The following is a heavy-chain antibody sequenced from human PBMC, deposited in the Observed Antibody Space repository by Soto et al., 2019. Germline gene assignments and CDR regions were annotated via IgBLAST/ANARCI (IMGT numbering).Heavy chain of an antibody. CDR3: ARAGSGSYSSDFDY. CDR2: ISSSSSYI. Sequence: EVQLVESGGGLVKPGGSLRLSCAASGFTFSSYSMNWVRQAPGKGLEWVSSISSSSSYIYYADSVKGRFTISRDNAKNSLYLQMNSRRAEDTAVYYCARAGSGSYSSDFDYWGQGTLVTVSS. D-gene: IGHD1-26*01. CDR1: GFTFSSYS. V-gene: IGHV3-21*01. J-gene: IGHJ4*02.